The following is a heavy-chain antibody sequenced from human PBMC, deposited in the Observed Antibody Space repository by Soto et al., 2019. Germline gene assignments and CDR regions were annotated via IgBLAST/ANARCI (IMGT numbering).Heavy chain of an antibody. J-gene: IGHJ4*02. Sequence: KQSQTLSLTCAISGESVSSNSAAWNWIRQSPSRGLEWLGRTYYRSKWYNDYAVSVKSRITINPDTSKNQFSLQLNSVTPEDTAVYYCARDRIIAVAGPVFDYWGQGTLVTVSS. CDR1: GESVSSNSAA. CDR3: ARDRIIAVAGPVFDY. D-gene: IGHD6-19*01. V-gene: IGHV6-1*01. CDR2: TYYRSKWYN.